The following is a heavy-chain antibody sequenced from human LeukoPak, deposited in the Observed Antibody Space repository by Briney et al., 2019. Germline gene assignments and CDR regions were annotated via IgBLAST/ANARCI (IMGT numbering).Heavy chain of an antibody. D-gene: IGHD3-16*01. CDR2: LSPGDAGA. CDR1: GSILTNYW. CDR3: TRRWAGGQTFHS. Sequence: GGSLQISGQGSGSILTNYWIGGGRQLPGKGREWMGMLSPGDAGATYSPSFEGQVTISAHKPIRTAYLHWSSLKASDTAMYYCTRRWAGGQTFHSWGQGTMVTVSS. J-gene: IGHJ3*01. V-gene: IGHV5-51*01.